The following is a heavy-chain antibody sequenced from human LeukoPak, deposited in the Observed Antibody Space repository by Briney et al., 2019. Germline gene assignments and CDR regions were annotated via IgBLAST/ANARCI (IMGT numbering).Heavy chain of an antibody. V-gene: IGHV4-59*01. D-gene: IGHD3-10*01. CDR1: GDSISRYY. CDR2: IYNTGST. Sequence: SETLSLTCTVSGDSISRYYWSWIRQPPGKGLEWIGYIYNTGSTNYNPSLKSRVTISVDMSKNQISLRMSSVTAADTAVYCCARADPVYGSGSWTWFDYWGQGTLVTVSS. J-gene: IGHJ4*02. CDR3: ARADPVYGSGSWTWFDY.